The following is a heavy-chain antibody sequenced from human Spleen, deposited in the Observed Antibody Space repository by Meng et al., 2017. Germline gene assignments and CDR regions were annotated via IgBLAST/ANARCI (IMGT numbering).Heavy chain of an antibody. D-gene: IGHD6-13*01. CDR3: AKDSWGKVY. V-gene: IGHV3-23*01. J-gene: IGHJ4*02. CDR2: ISGTSGTT. CDR1: GFTFSSYA. Sequence: ELHLLESGAGWVQPGGSLRLSCAGSGFTFSSYAMSWVRQAPGKGIEWVSAISGTSGTTYYADSVKGRFTISRDNSKNTLYLQMNSLRAEYTALYYCAKDSWGKVYWGQGTLVTVSS.